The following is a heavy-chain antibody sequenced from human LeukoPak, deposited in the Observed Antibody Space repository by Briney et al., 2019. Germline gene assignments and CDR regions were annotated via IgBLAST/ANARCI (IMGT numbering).Heavy chain of an antibody. CDR1: GFTFSSYW. J-gene: IGHJ5*02. Sequence: TGGSLRLSCAASGFTFSSYWMSWVRQAPGKGLEWVANIKQDGSEKYYVDSVKGRFTISRDNAKNSLYLQMNSLRAEDTAVYYCARDFCSGGSCYAGFDPWGQGTLVTVSS. CDR2: IKQDGSEK. CDR3: ARDFCSGGSCYAGFDP. V-gene: IGHV3-7*01. D-gene: IGHD2-15*01.